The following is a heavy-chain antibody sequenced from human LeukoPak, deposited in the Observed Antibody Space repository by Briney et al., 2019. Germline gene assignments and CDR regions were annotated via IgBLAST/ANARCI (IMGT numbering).Heavy chain of an antibody. CDR3: ARASIAVAGDIDY. Sequence: GASLQISCKGSGYSFTSYWIGWVRQMPGKGLEWMGIIYPGDSDTRYSPSFQGQVTISADKSISTAYLQWSSLKASDTAMYYCARASIAVAGDIDYWGQGTLVTVSS. J-gene: IGHJ4*02. D-gene: IGHD6-19*01. V-gene: IGHV5-51*01. CDR1: GYSFTSYW. CDR2: IYPGDSDT.